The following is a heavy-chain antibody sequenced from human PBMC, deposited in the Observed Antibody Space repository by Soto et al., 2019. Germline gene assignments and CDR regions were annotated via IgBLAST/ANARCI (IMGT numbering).Heavy chain of an antibody. CDR3: AREWSSSWYCYYYGMDV. J-gene: IGHJ6*02. D-gene: IGHD6-13*01. V-gene: IGHV3-33*01. CDR2: IWYDGSNK. Sequence: PGGSLRLSCAASGFTFSSYGMHWVRQAPGKGLEWVAVIWYDGSNKYYADSVKGRFTISRDNSKNTLYLQMNSLRAEDTAVYYCAREWSSSWYCYYYGMDVWGQGTTVTVSS. CDR1: GFTFSSYG.